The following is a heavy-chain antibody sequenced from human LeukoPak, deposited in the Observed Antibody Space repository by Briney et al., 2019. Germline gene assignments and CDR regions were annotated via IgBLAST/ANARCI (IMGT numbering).Heavy chain of an antibody. CDR2: TFYSGNA. CDR1: GGSINFYY. J-gene: IGHJ6*03. CDR3: ARVPRSYYYYYYMDV. V-gene: IGHV4-59*01. Sequence: PSETLSLTCTVSGGSINFYYWHWMRQPPGRGLEWIGHTFYSGNAKYNPSLKSRVTMSADTSKNQFSLKLSSVTAADTAVYYCARVPRSYYYYYYMDVWGKGTTVTVSS.